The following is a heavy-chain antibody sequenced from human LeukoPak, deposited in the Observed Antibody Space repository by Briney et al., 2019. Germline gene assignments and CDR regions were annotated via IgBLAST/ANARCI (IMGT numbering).Heavy chain of an antibody. V-gene: IGHV1-18*01. CDR3: ARDRAGSSWSDNWFDP. Sequence: ASVKVSCKASGYTFTSYGISWVRQAPGPGLEWMGWISAYNGNTNYAQKLQGRVTMTTDTSTSTAYMVLRSLRSDDTAVYYCARDRAGSSWSDNWFDPWGQGTLVTVSS. D-gene: IGHD6-13*01. CDR2: ISAYNGNT. CDR1: GYTFTSYG. J-gene: IGHJ5*02.